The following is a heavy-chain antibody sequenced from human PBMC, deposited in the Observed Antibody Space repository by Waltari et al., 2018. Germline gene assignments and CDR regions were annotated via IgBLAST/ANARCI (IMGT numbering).Heavy chain of an antibody. CDR3: ARAWDYYDSSGYYGYYGMDV. CDR1: GFTFSSYE. V-gene: IGHV3-48*03. CDR2: ISSSGSTI. J-gene: IGHJ6*02. Sequence: EVQLVESGGGLVQPGGSLRLSCAASGFTFSSYEMNWVRPAPGKGLEWVSYISSSGSTIYYADSVKGRFTISRDNAKNSLYLQMNSLRAEDTAVYYCARAWDYYDSSGYYGYYGMDVWGQGTTVTVSS. D-gene: IGHD3-22*01.